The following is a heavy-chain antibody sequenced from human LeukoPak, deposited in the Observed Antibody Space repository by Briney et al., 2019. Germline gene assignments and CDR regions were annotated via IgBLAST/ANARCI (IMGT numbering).Heavy chain of an antibody. J-gene: IGHJ5*02. CDR3: ARVPTNSWYNWFDP. CDR2: IGTTDNT. CDR1: EFAFSICD. V-gene: IGHV3-13*01. Sequence: GGSLRLSCAASEFAFSICDMHWVRQPTGKGLEWVSAIGTTDNTYYIDSVKGRFTISRENAKNSLYLQMNSLRAEDTAIYYCARVPTNSWYNWFDPWGQGTLVTVSS. D-gene: IGHD2-8*01.